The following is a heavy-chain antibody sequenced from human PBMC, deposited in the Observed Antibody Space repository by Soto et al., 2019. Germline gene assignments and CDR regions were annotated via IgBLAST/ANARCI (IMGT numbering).Heavy chain of an antibody. CDR3: ARGDSTDCSNGVCSFFYHHDMDV. CDR2: INPNSGGT. Sequence: ASVKVSCKASGYTFTGYYMHWVRQAPGQGLEWMGWINPNSGGTNYAQKFQGWVTVTTDTSISTASMELTRLTSDDTAIYYCARGDSTDCSNGVCSFFYHHDMDVWGQGTTVTVSS. V-gene: IGHV1-2*04. D-gene: IGHD2-8*01. CDR1: GYTFTGYY. J-gene: IGHJ6*02.